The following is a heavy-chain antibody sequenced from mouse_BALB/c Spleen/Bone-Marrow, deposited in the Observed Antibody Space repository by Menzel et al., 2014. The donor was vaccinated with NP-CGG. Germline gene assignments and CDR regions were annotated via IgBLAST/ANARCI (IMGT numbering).Heavy chain of an antibody. D-gene: IGHD1-1*01. CDR1: GYSFTGYF. CDR2: INPYNGDS. J-gene: IGHJ1*01. V-gene: IGHV1-20*02. CDR3: AGVTTDWYFDV. Sequence: EVQLQQSGPELVKPGTSVKISCKASGYSFTGYFMDWVIQSHGKSPEWIGRINPYNGDSFYNQKFKGKATLTVDKSSSTAHMELRSLASEDSAVYYCAGVTTDWYFDVWGAGTTVTVSS.